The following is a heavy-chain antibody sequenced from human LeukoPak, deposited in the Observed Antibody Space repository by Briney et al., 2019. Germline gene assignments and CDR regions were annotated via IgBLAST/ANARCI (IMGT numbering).Heavy chain of an antibody. J-gene: IGHJ4*02. CDR3: ARDRIKYDSSGYYEN. CDR1: GGTFSSYA. V-gene: IGHV1-69*05. D-gene: IGHD3-22*01. CDR2: IIPSFGTA. Sequence: SVKVSCKASGGTFSSYAISWVRQAPGQGLEWMGRIIPSFGTANYAQKFQGRVTITTDESTSTAYMELSSLRSEDTAVYYCARDRIKYDSSGYYENWGQGTLVTVSS.